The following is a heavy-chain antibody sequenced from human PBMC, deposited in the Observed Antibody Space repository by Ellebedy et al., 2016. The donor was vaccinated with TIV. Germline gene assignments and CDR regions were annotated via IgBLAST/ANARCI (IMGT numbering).Heavy chain of an antibody. CDR1: GGSISNYY. V-gene: IGHV4-59*08. J-gene: IGHJ4*02. D-gene: IGHD1-26*01. CDR2: IYYSEST. Sequence: SETLSLTCIVSGGSISNYYWNWIRQPPGTGLEWIGYIYYSESTNYNPSLKSRVTISLDTSKNHLSLKLTSVTAADTAGYYCARGGIGVGADYWGQGTLVTVSS. CDR3: ARGGIGVGADY.